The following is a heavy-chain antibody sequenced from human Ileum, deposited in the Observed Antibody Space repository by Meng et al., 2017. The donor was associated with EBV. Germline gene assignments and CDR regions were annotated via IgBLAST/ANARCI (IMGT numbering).Heavy chain of an antibody. CDR1: GYTFINHD. CDR2: MNSYTGNA. D-gene: IGHD3-16*01. Sequence: GRLVQLGAGGKSPGASVKASCKACGYTFINHDINWVRQAAGQGLESIGWMNSYTGNAGYAQKFRGRVTMTRDTSINTAYLEVISLTSEDTAVYYCARGSGAGGRDWFDPWGQGTLVTVSS. J-gene: IGHJ5*02. V-gene: IGHV1-8*01. CDR3: ARGSGAGGRDWFDP.